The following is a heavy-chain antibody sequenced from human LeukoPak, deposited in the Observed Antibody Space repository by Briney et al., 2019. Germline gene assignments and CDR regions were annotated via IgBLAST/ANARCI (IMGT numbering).Heavy chain of an antibody. CDR3: VKEGSTWYDALDI. CDR1: GFNFNTYS. Sequence: GGSLRLSCAASGFNFNTYSMDWVRQAPGKGLEWVSYISSGSTTIYYADSVKGRFTISRDNAKNSLYLQMNSLRAEDTAFYYCVKEGSTWYDALDIWGQGTIVTISS. V-gene: IGHV3-48*01. J-gene: IGHJ3*02. D-gene: IGHD6-13*01. CDR2: ISSGSTTI.